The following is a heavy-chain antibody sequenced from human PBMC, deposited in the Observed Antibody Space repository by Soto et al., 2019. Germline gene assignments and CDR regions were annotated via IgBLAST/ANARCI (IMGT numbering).Heavy chain of an antibody. CDR3: AADFAPRIVLVPAALGYYGMDV. J-gene: IGHJ6*02. Sequence: ASVKVSCKASGYTFTSYGISWVRQAPGQGLEWMGWISAYNGNTNYAQKLQGRVTMTTDTSTSTAYMELRSLRSDDTAVYYCAADFAPRIVLVPAALGYYGMDVWGQGTTVTVSS. V-gene: IGHV1-18*01. CDR1: GYTFTSYG. D-gene: IGHD2-2*01. CDR2: ISAYNGNT.